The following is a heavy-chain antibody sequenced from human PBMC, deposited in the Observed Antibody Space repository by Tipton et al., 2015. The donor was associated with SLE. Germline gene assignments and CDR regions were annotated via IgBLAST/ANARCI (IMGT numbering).Heavy chain of an antibody. CDR2: LHSNGNT. CDR1: GFTVSGNY. Sequence: GSLRLSCVASGFTVSGNYMSWVRQAPGKGLEWVSVLHSNGNTHYADSVKGRFSISRDNSKNTLSLQMNSLRPEDTAVYYCARGFRGRYYYDSNGYYVGEFDIWGLGTRVTVSS. D-gene: IGHD3-22*01. V-gene: IGHV3-66*03. J-gene: IGHJ3*02. CDR3: ARGFRGRYYYDSNGYYVGEFDI.